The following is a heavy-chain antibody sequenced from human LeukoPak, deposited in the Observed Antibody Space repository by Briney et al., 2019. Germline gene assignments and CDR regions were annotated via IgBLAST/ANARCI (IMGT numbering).Heavy chain of an antibody. CDR2: FSCDGGNT. Sequence: GGSRLLSGAASGFTFDDDVMTGARPAPGKGREWVSGFSCDGGNTGYADSVKGRFTISRDHPKNSLYLQMNSLRAEDTALYYCARGRGYDALDIWGQGTMVTVSS. J-gene: IGHJ3*02. CDR3: ARGRGYDALDI. D-gene: IGHD5-12*01. CDR1: GFTFDDDV. V-gene: IGHV3-20*04.